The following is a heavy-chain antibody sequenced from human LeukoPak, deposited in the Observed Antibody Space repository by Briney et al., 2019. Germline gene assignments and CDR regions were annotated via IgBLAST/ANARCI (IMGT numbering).Heavy chain of an antibody. Sequence: SGPALLKPTQTLTLTCTFSGFSLSTSGMCVSWIRQPPVKALEWLSIIDWDDDKYYSTSLKTRLTISKDTSKNQVVLTMTNMDPVDTAMYYCARITAARLYAFDIWGQGTMVTVSS. CDR1: GFSLSTSGMC. CDR3: ARITAARLYAFDI. CDR2: IDWDDDK. D-gene: IGHD6-6*01. J-gene: IGHJ3*02. V-gene: IGHV2-70*01.